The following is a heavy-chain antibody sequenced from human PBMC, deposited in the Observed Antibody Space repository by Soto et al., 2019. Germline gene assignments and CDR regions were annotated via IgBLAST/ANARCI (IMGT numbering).Heavy chain of an antibody. CDR2: IYSGGST. D-gene: IGHD3-3*01. J-gene: IGHJ4*02. V-gene: IGHV3-66*01. CDR3: ARLFSANSFWSGYYWYFDY. CDR1: GFTVSSNY. Sequence: EVQLVESGGGLVQPGGSLRLSCAASGFTVSSNYMSWVRQAPGKGLEWVSVIYSGGSTYYADSVKGRFTISRDNSKNTLYLQMNSLRAEDTAVYYCARLFSANSFWSGYYWYFDYWGQGTLVTVSS.